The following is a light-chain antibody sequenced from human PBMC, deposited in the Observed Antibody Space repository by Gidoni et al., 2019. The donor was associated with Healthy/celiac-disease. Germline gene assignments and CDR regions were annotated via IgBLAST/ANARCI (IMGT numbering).Light chain of an antibody. J-gene: IGKJ1*01. CDR1: QTISSY. V-gene: IGKV1-39*01. CDR3: QQSYSTLPWT. CDR2: AAS. Sequence: DIQMTQSPSSLSASVEDRVTITCRASQTISSYLNWYQQKPGKAPKLLIYAASSLQSGVPSRFSGSGSGTDFTLTISRLQPEDFATYYCQQSYSTLPWTFGQGTKVEIK.